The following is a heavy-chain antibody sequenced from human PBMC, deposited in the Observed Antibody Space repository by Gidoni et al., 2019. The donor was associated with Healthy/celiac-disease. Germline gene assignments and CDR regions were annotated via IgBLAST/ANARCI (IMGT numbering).Heavy chain of an antibody. V-gene: IGHV3-9*01. J-gene: IGHJ6*03. CDR3: AKAHGRITGTRNYYYYMDV. D-gene: IGHD1-7*01. CDR1: GFTVDDYA. CDR2: ISWNSGSI. Sequence: FCAASGFTVDDYAMHWVRKAPGKGLEWVSGISWNSGSIGYADSVKGRFTISRDNAKTSLYLQMNSLRAEATALYYCAKAHGRITGTRNYYYYMDVWGKGTTVTISS.